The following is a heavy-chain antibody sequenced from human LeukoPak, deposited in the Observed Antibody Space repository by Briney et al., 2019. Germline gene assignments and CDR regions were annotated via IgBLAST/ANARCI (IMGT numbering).Heavy chain of an antibody. Sequence: PSETLSLTCAVYGGSFSGYYWSWIRQPPGKGLEWIGEINHSGSTNYNPSLKSRVTISVDTSKNQFSLKLSSVTAADTAVYYCARMRREWSILIDYWGQGTLVTVSS. CDR3: ARMRREWSILIDY. CDR1: GGSFSGYY. CDR2: INHSGST. V-gene: IGHV4-34*01. D-gene: IGHD3-3*01. J-gene: IGHJ4*02.